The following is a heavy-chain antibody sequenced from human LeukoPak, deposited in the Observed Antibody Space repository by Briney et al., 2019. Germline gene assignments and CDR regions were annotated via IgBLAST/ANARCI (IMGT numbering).Heavy chain of an antibody. CDR2: IRYDGSAK. CDR1: GFSFSSYG. CDR3: AKYCYEGTGASPLDY. Sequence: GGSLRLSCVASGFSFSSYGMHWVRQAPGEGLQWVSFIRYDGSAKYYADSVKGRFTISRDSSKSTLYLQMNSLRLEDTAIYYCAKYCYEGTGASPLDYWGQGTLVTVSS. D-gene: IGHD2-8*02. J-gene: IGHJ4*02. V-gene: IGHV3-30*02.